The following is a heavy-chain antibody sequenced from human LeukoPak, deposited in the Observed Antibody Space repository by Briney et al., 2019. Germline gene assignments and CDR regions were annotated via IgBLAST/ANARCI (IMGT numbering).Heavy chain of an antibody. J-gene: IGHJ4*02. CDR3: ARGPGSSGWYSL. CDR2: MNPNSGNT. V-gene: IGHV1-8*02. CDR1: GYTFTSYG. Sequence: ASVKVSCKASGYTFTSYGISWVRQATGQGLEWMGWMNPNSGNTGYAQKFQGRVTMTRNTSISTAYMELSSLRSEDTAVYYCARGPGSSGWYSLWGQGTLVTVSS. D-gene: IGHD6-19*01.